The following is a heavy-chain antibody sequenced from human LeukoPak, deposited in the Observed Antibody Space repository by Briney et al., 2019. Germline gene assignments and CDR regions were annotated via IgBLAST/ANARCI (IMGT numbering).Heavy chain of an antibody. CDR2: ISSSSSII. CDR3: ARDIGGSYTAIDY. V-gene: IGHV3-48*04. Sequence: GGSLRLSCAASGFTFSTYSMNWVRQAPGKGLEWVSFISSSSSIINYVDSVGGRFTISRDNAKNSLYLQMNSLRAEDTAVYYCARDIGGSYTAIDYWGQGTLVTVSS. J-gene: IGHJ4*02. CDR1: GFTFSTYS. D-gene: IGHD1-26*01.